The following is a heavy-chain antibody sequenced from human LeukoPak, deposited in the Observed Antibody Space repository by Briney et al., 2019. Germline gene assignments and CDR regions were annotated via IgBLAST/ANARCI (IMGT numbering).Heavy chain of an antibody. J-gene: IGHJ6*02. CDR1: GFTFSNYA. CDR3: AKAHYYDSSGYYRNYYYYGMDV. V-gene: IGHV3-23*01. CDR2: LSGSGTNT. D-gene: IGHD3-22*01. Sequence: GGSLRLSCAASGFTFSNYAMSWVRQAPGKGLEWVPVLSGSGTNTYYTNSVKGRFTVSRDNSKNTLYLQMNSLRAEDTAVYYCAKAHYYDSSGYYRNYYYYGMDVWGQGTTVTVSS.